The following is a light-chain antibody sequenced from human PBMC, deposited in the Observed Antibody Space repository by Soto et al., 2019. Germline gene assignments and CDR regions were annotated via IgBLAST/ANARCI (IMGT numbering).Light chain of an antibody. CDR2: KAS. CDR1: QSISSW. V-gene: IGKV1-5*03. Sequence: DIQMTQSPSTLSASVGDRVTITCWASQSISSWLAWYKQKPGKAPKLLIYKASSLESGVPSRFSGSGSGTEFTLTISSLQPDDFATYYCQQYHSYPYTFGQGTTLEIK. CDR3: QQYHSYPYT. J-gene: IGKJ2*01.